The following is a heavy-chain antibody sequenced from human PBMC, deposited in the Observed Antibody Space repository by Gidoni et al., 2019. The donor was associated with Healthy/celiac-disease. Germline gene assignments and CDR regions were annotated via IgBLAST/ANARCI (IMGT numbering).Heavy chain of an antibody. Sequence: QVQLVQSGAEVKKPGASVKVSCKASGYTFTSYYLHWVRQAPGQGLEWMGIINPSGGSTSDAQKFQGRVTMTRDTSTSTVYMELSSLRSEDTAVYYCARVSYGSGSYGYYYGMDVWGQGTTVTVSS. CDR2: INPSGGST. D-gene: IGHD3-10*01. V-gene: IGHV1-46*01. CDR3: ARVSYGSGSYGYYYGMDV. CDR1: GYTFTSYY. J-gene: IGHJ6*02.